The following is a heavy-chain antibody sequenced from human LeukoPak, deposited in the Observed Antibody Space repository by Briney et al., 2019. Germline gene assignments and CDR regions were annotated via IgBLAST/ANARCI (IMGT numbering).Heavy chain of an antibody. J-gene: IGHJ4*02. CDR1: GFTFSSYG. CDR3: AKDGGVWFGESNDY. D-gene: IGHD3-10*01. CDR2: ISGSGGST. Sequence: GGSLRLSCAASGFTFSSYGMSWVRQAPGKGLEWVSAISGSGGSTYYADSVKGRFTISRDNFKNTLYLQMDSLRAEDTAVYYCAKDGGVWFGESNDYWGQGTLVTVSS. V-gene: IGHV3-23*01.